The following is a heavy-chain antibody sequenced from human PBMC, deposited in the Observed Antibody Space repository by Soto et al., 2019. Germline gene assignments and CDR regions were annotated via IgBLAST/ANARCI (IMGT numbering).Heavy chain of an antibody. Sequence: QVQLVQSGAEVKKPGASVKVSCKASGYTFTSYGISWVRQAPGQGLEWMGWVNAYNGNTNYTQKFQGRVTMTTDTSTSKAYMELRSLRSDDSAVYYCAREAVSGRSGFDYWGQGTLVTVSS. D-gene: IGHD6-19*01. J-gene: IGHJ4*02. CDR2: VNAYNGNT. CDR1: GYTFTSYG. V-gene: IGHV1-18*01. CDR3: AREAVSGRSGFDY.